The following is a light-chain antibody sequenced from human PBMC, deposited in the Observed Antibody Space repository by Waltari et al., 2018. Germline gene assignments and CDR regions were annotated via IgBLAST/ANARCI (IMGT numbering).Light chain of an antibody. CDR3: QQHQNSPWT. Sequence: DIQMTQSPSSLSASVGDRVTITCQASQGISTWLAWYQQKPGKAPNLLIFGASILHKGVPSRFSGSGSGTEFTLSISSLQPEDFASYYCQQHQNSPWTFGQGTKVEIK. V-gene: IGKV1-12*01. J-gene: IGKJ1*01. CDR1: QGISTW. CDR2: GAS.